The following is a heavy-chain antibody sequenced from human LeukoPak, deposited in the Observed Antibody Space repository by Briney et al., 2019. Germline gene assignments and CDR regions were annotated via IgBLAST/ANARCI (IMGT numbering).Heavy chain of an antibody. CDR2: ISSSSSYI. CDR3: AKALHDYYYYYMDV. V-gene: IGHV3-21*04. CDR1: GFTFSSYS. Sequence: PGGSLRLSCAASGFTFSSYSMNWVRQAPGKGLEWVSSISSSSSYIYYADSVKGRFTISRDNAKNSLYLQMNSLRAEDTAVYYCAKALHDYYYYYMDVWGKGTTVTVSS. J-gene: IGHJ6*03.